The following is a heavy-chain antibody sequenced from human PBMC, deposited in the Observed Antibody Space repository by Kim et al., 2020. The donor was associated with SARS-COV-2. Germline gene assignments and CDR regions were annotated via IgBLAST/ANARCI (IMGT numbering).Heavy chain of an antibody. V-gene: IGHV3-33*08. CDR3: VRVYCGTATCYTGGTYFDY. Sequence: GGSLRLSCAPSGFIFSTYGMHWVRQAPGKGLEWVATIWYDGSNNYYPDSVKGRFTVSRDNSKNTLYLQMNSLRAEDTAVYYCVRVYCGTATCYTGGTYFDYWGRGTLVTVSS. CDR2: IWYDGSNN. J-gene: IGHJ4*02. CDR1: GFIFSTYG. D-gene: IGHD2-2*02.